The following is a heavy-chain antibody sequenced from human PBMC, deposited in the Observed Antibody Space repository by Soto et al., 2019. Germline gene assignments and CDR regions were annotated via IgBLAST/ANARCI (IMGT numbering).Heavy chain of an antibody. CDR1: EFSFSDYW. J-gene: IGHJ4*02. D-gene: IGHD6-13*01. Sequence: EVQLVESGGGFVQPGGSLRLSCSASEFSFSDYWMTWVRQAPGKGLEWVASIKKDGSEKSYVDSVKGRFTISRDNAKNSLYLHMSSLRDEDTAVYYCARRAAVVGLDYWGQGAVVIVSS. CDR2: IKKDGSEK. CDR3: ARRAAVVGLDY. V-gene: IGHV3-7*01.